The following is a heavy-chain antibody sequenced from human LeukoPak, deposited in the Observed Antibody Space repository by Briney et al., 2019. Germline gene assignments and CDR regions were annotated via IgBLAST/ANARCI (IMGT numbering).Heavy chain of an antibody. V-gene: IGHV3-66*01. Sequence: GGSLRLSCAASGFTVSSNYMSWVRQAPGEGLEWVSVIYSGGSTYYADSVKGRFTISRDNSKNTLYLQMNSLRAEDTAVYYCARDTWFGELSQSYFDYWGQGTLVTVSS. J-gene: IGHJ4*02. CDR2: IYSGGST. D-gene: IGHD3-10*01. CDR3: ARDTWFGELSQSYFDY. CDR1: GFTVSSNY.